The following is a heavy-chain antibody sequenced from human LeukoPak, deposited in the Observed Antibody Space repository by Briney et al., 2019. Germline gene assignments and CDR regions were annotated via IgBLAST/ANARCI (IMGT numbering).Heavy chain of an antibody. Sequence: GGSLRLSCAASGLTFRIYSMNWVRQAPGKGLEWVSSISSSSRYIYYADSVKGRFTISRDNAKNSLYLQMNSLRAEDTAVYYCAGAVAETYFDYWGQGTLVTVSS. CDR3: AGAVAETYFDY. J-gene: IGHJ4*02. CDR1: GLTFRIYS. CDR2: ISSSSRYI. V-gene: IGHV3-21*06. D-gene: IGHD6-19*01.